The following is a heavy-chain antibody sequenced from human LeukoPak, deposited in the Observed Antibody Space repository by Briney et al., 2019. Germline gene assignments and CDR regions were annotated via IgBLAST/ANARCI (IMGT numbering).Heavy chain of an antibody. J-gene: IGHJ4*02. Sequence: PSETLSLTCSVFGGSISSHYWSWIRQPPGKGPEWIGHNNPSLNSRVTISVDMSKNQFSLKLRSVTAADTAVYCCAREGYSSGWNDYWGQGTLVTVSS. D-gene: IGHD6-19*01. CDR1: GGSISSHY. V-gene: IGHV4-59*11. CDR3: AREGYSSGWNDY.